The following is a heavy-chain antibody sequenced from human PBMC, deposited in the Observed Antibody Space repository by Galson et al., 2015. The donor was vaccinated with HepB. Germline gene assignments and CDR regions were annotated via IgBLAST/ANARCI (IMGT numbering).Heavy chain of an antibody. D-gene: IGHD1-1*01. CDR2: ISYDGSNK. CDR3: ARLEGGASGPFDY. Sequence: SLRLSCAASGFTFSSYAMHWVRQAPGKGLEWVAVISYDGSNKYYADSVKGRFTISRDNSKNTLYLQMNSLRAEDTAVYYCARLEGGASGPFDYWGQGTLVTVSS. CDR1: GFTFSSYA. V-gene: IGHV3-30-3*01. J-gene: IGHJ4*02.